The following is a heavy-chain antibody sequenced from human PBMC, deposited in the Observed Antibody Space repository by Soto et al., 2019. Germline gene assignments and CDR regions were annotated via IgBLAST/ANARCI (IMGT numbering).Heavy chain of an antibody. CDR3: AKDIVRYTYGACDY. CDR1: GFTFNTYG. J-gene: IGHJ4*02. Sequence: QVQLVESGGAVVQPGRSLRLSCAASGFTFNTYGMYWVRQAPGKGLEWVAAISYDGSNKYHAHSVKGRFTISRDNSKNTLYLQMNSLRVEDTAVYYCAKDIVRYTYGACDYWGQGALVTLSS. V-gene: IGHV3-30*18. CDR2: ISYDGSNK. D-gene: IGHD5-18*01.